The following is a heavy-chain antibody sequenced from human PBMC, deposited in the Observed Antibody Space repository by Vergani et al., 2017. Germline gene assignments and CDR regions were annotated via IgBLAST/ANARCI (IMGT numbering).Heavy chain of an antibody. Sequence: VQLVESGGGLVKPGGSLRLSCAASGFTFSNAWMSWVCQAPGKGLEWVAVIWYDGSNKYYADSVKGRFTISRDNSKNTLYLQMNSLRAEDTAVYYCARDSGGNYFDYWGQGTLVTVSS. J-gene: IGHJ4*02. D-gene: IGHD4-23*01. CDR3: ARDSGGNYFDY. CDR1: GFTFSNAW. CDR2: IWYDGSNK. V-gene: IGHV3-33*08.